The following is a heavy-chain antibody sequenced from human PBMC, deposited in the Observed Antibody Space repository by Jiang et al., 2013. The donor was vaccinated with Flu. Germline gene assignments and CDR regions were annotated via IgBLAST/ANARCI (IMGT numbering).Heavy chain of an antibody. CDR3: ARDLMRRGYCSGGSCSLDY. D-gene: IGHD2-15*01. CDR2: ISAYNGNT. Sequence: ISAYNGNTNYAQKLQGRVTMTTDTSTSTAYMELRSLRSDDTAVYYCARDLMRRGYCSGGSCSLDYWGQGTLVTVSS. J-gene: IGHJ4*02. V-gene: IGHV1-18*01.